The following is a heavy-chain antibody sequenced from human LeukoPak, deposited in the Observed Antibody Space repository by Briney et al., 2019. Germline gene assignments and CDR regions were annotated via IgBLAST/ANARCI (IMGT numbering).Heavy chain of an antibody. CDR1: GFTFSVCW. Sequence: GGSLRLSCAASGFTFSVCWMSWLRQAPGKGLEWVANIKQDGGEKYYVDPVKGRFTISRDNAKNSLYLQMNSLRAEDTAVYYCARDHGFGQADVWGKGTTVTVSS. J-gene: IGHJ6*04. CDR3: ARDHGFGQADV. CDR2: IKQDGGEK. D-gene: IGHD3-10*01. V-gene: IGHV3-7*01.